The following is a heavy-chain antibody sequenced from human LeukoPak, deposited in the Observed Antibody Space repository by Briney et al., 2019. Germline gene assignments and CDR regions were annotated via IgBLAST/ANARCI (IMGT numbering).Heavy chain of an antibody. CDR3: ARDHDSGSYSDY. CDR2: ISYDGNNK. J-gene: IGHJ4*02. V-gene: IGHV3-30*04. D-gene: IGHD3-10*01. Sequence: GGSLRLSCAASGFTFSSYAMHWVRQAPGKGLEWVAVISYDGNNKYYADSVKGRFTISRDNSKNTLYLQMNSLRAEDTAVYYCARDHDSGSYSDYWGQETLVTVSS. CDR1: GFTFSSYA.